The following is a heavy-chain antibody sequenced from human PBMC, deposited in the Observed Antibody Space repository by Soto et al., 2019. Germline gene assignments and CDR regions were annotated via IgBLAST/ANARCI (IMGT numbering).Heavy chain of an antibody. Sequence: QVQLVESGGGVVQPGRSLRLSCAASGFTFSSYAMHWVRQAPGKGLEWVAVISYDGSNKYYADSVKGQFTISRDNSKNTLYLQMNSLRAEDTAVYYCARDLSIAAAGTSGAFDIWGQGTMVTVSS. CDR1: GFTFSSYA. CDR3: ARDLSIAAAGTSGAFDI. D-gene: IGHD6-13*01. CDR2: ISYDGSNK. J-gene: IGHJ3*02. V-gene: IGHV3-30-3*01.